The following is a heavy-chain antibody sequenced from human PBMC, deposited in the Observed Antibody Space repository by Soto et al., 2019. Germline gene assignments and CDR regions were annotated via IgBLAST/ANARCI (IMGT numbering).Heavy chain of an antibody. CDR2: IYYSGST. CDR1: GGSISSGDYY. J-gene: IGHJ5*02. Sequence: QVQLQESGPGLVKPSQTLSLTCTVSGGSISSGDYYWSWIRQPPGKGLEWIGYIYYSGSTYYNPSLKSRVTISVDTSKNRFSLKLSSVTAADTAVYYCARATVTTEGWFDPWGQGTLVTVSS. CDR3: ARATVTTEGWFDP. V-gene: IGHV4-30-4*01. D-gene: IGHD4-17*01.